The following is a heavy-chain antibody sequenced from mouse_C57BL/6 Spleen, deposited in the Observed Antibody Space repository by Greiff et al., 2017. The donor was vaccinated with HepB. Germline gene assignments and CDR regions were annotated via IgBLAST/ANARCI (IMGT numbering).Heavy chain of an antibody. J-gene: IGHJ4*01. CDR1: GYTFTSYW. V-gene: IGHV1-50*01. CDR2: IDPSDSYT. CDR3: ARGAKPDYEYDGGMDY. D-gene: IGHD2-4*01. Sequence: QVQLQQPGAELVKPGASVKLSCKASGYTFTSYWMQWVKQRPGQGLEWIGEIDPSDSYTNYNQKFKGKATLTVDTSSSTAYMQLSSLTSEDSAVYYCARGAKPDYEYDGGMDYWGQGTSVTVSS.